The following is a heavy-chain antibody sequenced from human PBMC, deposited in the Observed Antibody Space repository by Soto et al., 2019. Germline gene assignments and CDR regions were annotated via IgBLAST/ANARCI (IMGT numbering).Heavy chain of an antibody. D-gene: IGHD1-26*01. Sequence: GGSLRLSCAASGFTFSSYAMTWVRQAPGRGLEWVSAISGTGSPTYYADSAKGRFTISRDNSKNTLYLQMNSLRADDTAVYYCARDMSGGTYNYYYGMDVWGQGTTVTVSS. CDR3: ARDMSGGTYNYYYGMDV. CDR1: GFTFSSYA. J-gene: IGHJ6*02. CDR2: ISGTGSPT. V-gene: IGHV3-23*01.